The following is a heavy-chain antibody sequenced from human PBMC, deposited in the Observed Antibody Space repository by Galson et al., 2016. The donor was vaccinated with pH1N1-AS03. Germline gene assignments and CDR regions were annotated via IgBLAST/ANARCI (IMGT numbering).Heavy chain of an antibody. CDR2: IRGTSQIT. CDR1: GFTFSTFA. CDR3: ARLSGMVPTEYYFAS. D-gene: IGHD3-3*01. J-gene: IGHJ4*02. Sequence: SLRLSCAASGFTFSTFAMSWVRRAPGKGLEWVSLIRGTSQITYYADSVKVRFTISKDNSKSTLFLQMNSLRAEDTAIYYCARLSGMVPTEYYFASWGLGTLVA. V-gene: IGHV3-23*01.